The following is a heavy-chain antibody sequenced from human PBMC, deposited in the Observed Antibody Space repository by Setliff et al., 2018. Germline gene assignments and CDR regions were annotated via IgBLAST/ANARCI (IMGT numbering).Heavy chain of an antibody. J-gene: IGHJ4*03. CDR1: GGSISGTSTETFL. Sequence: TSETLSLTCTVSGGSISGTSTETFLWSWIRQPPGKGLEFIGYVFFNGAAKYDPSLKSRVAISVDTSKEQFSLKLGSVTAADAAVYFCARGGTYRYFDFWGQGALVTVSS. CDR3: ARGGTYRYFDF. CDR2: VFFNGAA. V-gene: IGHV4-61*01.